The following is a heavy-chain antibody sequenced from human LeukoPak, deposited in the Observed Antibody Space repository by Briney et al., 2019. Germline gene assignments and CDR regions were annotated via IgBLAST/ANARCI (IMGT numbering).Heavy chain of an antibody. D-gene: IGHD1-26*01. V-gene: IGHV4-4*07. J-gene: IGHJ5*02. Sequence: KPSETLSLTCTVSGGSISSYYWSWLRQPAGKGREGIGRIYASGSTNYNPSLKRRVTMSVEKSKSRFSLKLISVTAADTAVYYCARDPRGIVGANHNWFDPWGQGTLVTVSS. CDR2: IYASGST. CDR3: ARDPRGIVGANHNWFDP. CDR1: GGSISSYY.